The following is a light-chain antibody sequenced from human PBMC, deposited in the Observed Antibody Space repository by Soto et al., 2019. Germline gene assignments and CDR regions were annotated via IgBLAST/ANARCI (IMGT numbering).Light chain of an antibody. V-gene: IGKV3-11*01. CDR3: QQRSNWPPIT. CDR2: DAS. Sequence: DIVWTQSPATLSLSPGERYTPSRMASRSVSSYLAWYQQKPGQAPRLLIYDASNRATGIPARFSGSGSGTDFTLTISSLEPEDFAVYYCQQRSNWPPITVGQVTRLEIK. J-gene: IGKJ5*01. CDR1: RSVSSY.